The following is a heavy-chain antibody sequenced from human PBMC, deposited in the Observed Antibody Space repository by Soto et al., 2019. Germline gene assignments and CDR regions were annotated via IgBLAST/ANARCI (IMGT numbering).Heavy chain of an antibody. J-gene: IGHJ4*02. CDR2: IYYSGYT. Sequence: SETLSLTCTVSGGSISSSSYYWGWIRQPPGKGLEWIGSIYYSGYTYYNPSLKSRVTISIDTSNKHLSLHLSSVTAADTAVYYCARQKVSRFYGEVDFFDYWGLGTLVTVSS. V-gene: IGHV4-39*07. CDR1: GGSISSSSYY. CDR3: ARQKVSRFYGEVDFFDY. D-gene: IGHD4-17*01.